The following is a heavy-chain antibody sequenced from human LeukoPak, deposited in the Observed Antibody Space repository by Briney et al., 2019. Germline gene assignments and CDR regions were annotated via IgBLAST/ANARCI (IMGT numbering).Heavy chain of an antibody. Sequence: SETLSVTCTVSGGTISSYYWSWMRQPPGKGLEWMGYIYYCWSTRYNPYLHRRVTTSVDTSKTQFSLKLSSVTAADTAVYYCARVACSSSRCYSDWYLALWGGGTLVTVSS. V-gene: IGHV4-59*01. D-gene: IGHD2-15*01. CDR2: IYYCWST. CDR3: ARVACSSSRCYSDWYLAL. J-gene: IGHJ2*01. CDR1: GGTISSYY.